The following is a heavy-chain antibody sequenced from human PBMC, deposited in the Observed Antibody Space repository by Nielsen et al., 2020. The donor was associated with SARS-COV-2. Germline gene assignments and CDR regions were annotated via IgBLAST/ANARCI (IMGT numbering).Heavy chain of an antibody. CDR1: GFTFSSYA. Sequence: GESLKISCAASGFTFSSYAMSWVRQAPGKGLEWVSAISGSGGSTYYADSVKGRFTISRDNSKNTLYLQMNSLRAEDMAVYYCARAGGSMATILLDYWGQGTLVTVSS. D-gene: IGHD5-24*01. CDR3: ARAGGSMATILLDY. CDR2: ISGSGGST. J-gene: IGHJ4*02. V-gene: IGHV3-23*01.